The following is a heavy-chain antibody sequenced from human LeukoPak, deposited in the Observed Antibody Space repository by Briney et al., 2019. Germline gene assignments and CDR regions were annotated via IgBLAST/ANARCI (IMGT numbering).Heavy chain of an antibody. Sequence: SETLSLTCAVYGRSFSRYYWSWIRQPPGKGLEWIGEINHSGSTNYNPSLKNRVTISVDTSKNQFSLKLSSVTAPDTAVYYCAGFRIAVADAYYYYYMDVWGKGTTVTVSS. V-gene: IGHV4-34*01. CDR1: GRSFSRYY. J-gene: IGHJ6*03. D-gene: IGHD6-19*01. CDR3: AGFRIAVADAYYYYYMDV. CDR2: INHSGST.